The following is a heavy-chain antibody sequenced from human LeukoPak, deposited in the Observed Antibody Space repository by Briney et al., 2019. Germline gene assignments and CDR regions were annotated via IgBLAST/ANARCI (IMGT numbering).Heavy chain of an antibody. J-gene: IGHJ6*02. D-gene: IGHD2-2*01. CDR1: GGTFRSYG. V-gene: IGHV1-69*13. CDR3: ARGLYCSSSTSCYDYGMDV. CDR2: IIPILGTA. Sequence: ASVKVSCKASGGTFRSYGLNWVRQAPGQGLEWMGGIIPILGTAKYAQKLQGRVTITADESTSTAYMELSSLRYEDTAVYYCARGLYCSSSTSCYDYGMDVWGQGTTVTVSS.